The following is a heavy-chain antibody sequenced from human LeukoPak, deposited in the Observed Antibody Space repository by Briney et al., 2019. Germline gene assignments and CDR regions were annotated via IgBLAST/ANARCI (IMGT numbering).Heavy chain of an antibody. D-gene: IGHD4-17*01. V-gene: IGHV4-38-2*02. CDR1: GYSISSGYY. CDR3: ARLVTTVTFVDY. J-gene: IGHJ4*02. CDR2: IYHSGST. Sequence: SETLSLTCTVSGYSISSGYYWGWIRQPPGKGLEWIGSIYHSGSTYYNPSLKSRVTISVDTSKNQFSLKLSSVTAADTAVYYCARLVTTVTFVDYWGQGTLVTVSS.